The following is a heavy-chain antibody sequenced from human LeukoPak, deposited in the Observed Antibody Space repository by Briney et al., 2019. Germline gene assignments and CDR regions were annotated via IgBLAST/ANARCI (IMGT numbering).Heavy chain of an antibody. D-gene: IGHD3-3*01. CDR3: AKANRFVGVVVYFDY. CDR1: EFTFSSYG. Sequence: GGSLRLSCAASEFTFSSYGMSWVRQAPGKGLEWVSGISGSGGSTYYADSVKGRFTISRDNSKNTLYLQMNSLRAEDTAVYYCAKANRFVGVVVYFDYWGQGTLVTVSS. CDR2: ISGSGGST. V-gene: IGHV3-23*01. J-gene: IGHJ4*02.